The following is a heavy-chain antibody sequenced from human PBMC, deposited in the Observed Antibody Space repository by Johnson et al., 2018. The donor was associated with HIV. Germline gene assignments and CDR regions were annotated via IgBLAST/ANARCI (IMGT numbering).Heavy chain of an antibody. CDR2: ISYDGSNK. J-gene: IGHJ3*02. D-gene: IGHD3-3*01. Sequence: QVQLVESGGGLVQPGRSLRLSCAASGFTFDDYAMSWVRQAPGKGLEWVAVISYDGSNKYYADSVKGRFTISRDNSKNTLYLQMNSLRAEDTAVYYCAREGGYDFWSGYGPEKRYAFDIWGQGTMVTVSS. V-gene: IGHV3-30*19. CDR3: AREGGYDFWSGYGPEKRYAFDI. CDR1: GFTFDDYA.